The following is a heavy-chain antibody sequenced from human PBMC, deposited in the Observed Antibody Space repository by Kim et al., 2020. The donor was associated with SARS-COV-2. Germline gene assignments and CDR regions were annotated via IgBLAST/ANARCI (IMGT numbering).Heavy chain of an antibody. V-gene: IGHV3-11*05. Sequence: VKGRITIAGDKDKNTLYLQLNSLRAEDTAIYYCARDRIREYYYYSGMDVWGQGTTVTVSS. D-gene: IGHD3-10*01. CDR3: ARDRIREYYYYSGMDV. J-gene: IGHJ6*02.